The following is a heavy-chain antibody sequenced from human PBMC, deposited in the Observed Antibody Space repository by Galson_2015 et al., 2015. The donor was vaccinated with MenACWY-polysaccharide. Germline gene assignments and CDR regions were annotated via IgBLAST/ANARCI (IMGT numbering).Heavy chain of an antibody. D-gene: IGHD6-13*01. V-gene: IGHV3-30-3*01. CDR2: ISSDGSNK. J-gene: IGHJ4*02. CDR1: GFTFSNFD. CDR3: ARNPSRLDIAAASH. Sequence: SLRLSCAASGFTFSNFDMNWVRQAPGKGLEGVADISSDGSNKYYADSVKGRFTISRDNSKNTLYLQMNSLRQEDTAVYYCARNPSRLDIAAASHWSQGSLFSVSS.